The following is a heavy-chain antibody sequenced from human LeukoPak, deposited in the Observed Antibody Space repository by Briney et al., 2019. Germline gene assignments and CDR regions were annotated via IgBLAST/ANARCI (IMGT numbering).Heavy chain of an antibody. CDR1: GYTFTGYY. Sequence: ASVKASCKASGYTFTGYYMHWVRQAPGQGLEWMGWINPNGGGTNYAQKFQGRVTMTRDTSISTAYMELSRLRSDDTAVYYCARVVGYDILTGYSNYFDYWGQGTLVTVSS. J-gene: IGHJ4*02. D-gene: IGHD3-9*01. CDR2: INPNGGGT. CDR3: ARVVGYDILTGYSNYFDY. V-gene: IGHV1-2*02.